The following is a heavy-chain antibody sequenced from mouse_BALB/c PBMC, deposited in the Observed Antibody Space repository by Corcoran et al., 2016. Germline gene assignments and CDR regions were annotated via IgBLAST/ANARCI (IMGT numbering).Heavy chain of an antibody. CDR1: GYSFTGYY. V-gene: IGHV1S34*01. CDR2: ISCYNGAT. J-gene: IGHJ1*01. Sequence: LVKTGASVKISCKASGYSFTGYYMHWVKQSHGESLEWIGYISCYNGATSYNQKFKGKATFTVDTSSSTAYMQFNSLTSEDSAVYYCARYGNPHWYFDVWGAGTTVTVSS. CDR3: ARYGNPHWYFDV. D-gene: IGHD2-1*01.